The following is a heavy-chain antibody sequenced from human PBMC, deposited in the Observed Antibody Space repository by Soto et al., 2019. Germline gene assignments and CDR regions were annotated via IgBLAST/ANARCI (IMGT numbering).Heavy chain of an antibody. CDR1: GGTFSSYA. CDR2: IIPIFGTA. CDR3: ARMPRIQLWIYYFDY. Sequence: QVQLVQSGAEVQKPGSSVKVSCKASGGTFSSYAISWVRQAPGQGLEWMGGIIPIFGTANYAQKFQGRVTITADKSTSTAYMELSSLRSEDTAVYYCARMPRIQLWIYYFDYWGQGTLVTVSS. D-gene: IGHD5-18*01. V-gene: IGHV1-69*06. J-gene: IGHJ4*02.